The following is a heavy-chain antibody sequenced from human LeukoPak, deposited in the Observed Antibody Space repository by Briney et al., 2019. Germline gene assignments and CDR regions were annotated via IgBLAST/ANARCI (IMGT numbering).Heavy chain of an antibody. CDR1: GFTFDDYA. CDR3: AKDTTYYYDSSGYDGFDI. J-gene: IGHJ3*02. Sequence: PGGSLRLSCVASGFTFDDYAMHWVRQAPGKGLEWVSGITWNSDTIDYADSVKGRFTISRDNAKNSLYLQMNSLRAEDTALYYCAKDTTYYYDSSGYDGFDIWGQGTMVTVSS. V-gene: IGHV3-9*01. CDR2: ITWNSDTI. D-gene: IGHD3-22*01.